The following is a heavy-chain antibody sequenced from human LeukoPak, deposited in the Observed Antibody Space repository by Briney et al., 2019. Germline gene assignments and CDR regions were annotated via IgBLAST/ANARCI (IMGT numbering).Heavy chain of an antibody. CDR2: IYYSGST. Sequence: SETLSLTCTVSGGSIRSGDYYWSWIRQPPGKGLEWIGYIYYSGSTYYNPSLKSRVTISVDTSKNQFSLKLSSVTAADTAVYYCAGDIVATTFDYWGQGTLVTVSS. V-gene: IGHV4-30-4*08. CDR3: AGDIVATTFDY. D-gene: IGHD5-12*01. CDR1: GGSIRSGDYY. J-gene: IGHJ4*02.